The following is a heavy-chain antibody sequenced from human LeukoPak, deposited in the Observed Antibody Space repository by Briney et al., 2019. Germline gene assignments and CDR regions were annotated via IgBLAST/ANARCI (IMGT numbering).Heavy chain of an antibody. Sequence: GGSLRLSCAASGFTFSSYAMSWVRQAPGKGLEWVSAISGSGGSTYYADSVKGRFTISRDNSKNTLYLQVNSLRAEDTAVYYCAKCVRPGIAEAGNWFDPWGQGTLVTVSS. J-gene: IGHJ5*02. CDR1: GFTFSSYA. CDR3: AKCVRPGIAEAGNWFDP. D-gene: IGHD6-19*01. V-gene: IGHV3-23*01. CDR2: ISGSGGST.